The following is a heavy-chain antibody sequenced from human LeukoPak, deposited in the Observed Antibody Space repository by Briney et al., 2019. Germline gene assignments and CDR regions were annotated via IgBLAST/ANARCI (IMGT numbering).Heavy chain of an antibody. CDR1: GYTFTSNA. J-gene: IGHJ4*02. V-gene: IGHV1-3*01. CDR2: INAGNGNT. D-gene: IGHD3-10*01. CDR3: ARGSYYYGSGSFMGSDS. Sequence: GASVKVSCKASGYTFTSNAMNWVRQAPGQSLEWMGWINAGNGNTEYSQKFQDRVTITRDTSASTVYMDLSSLRSEDTAVYYCARGSYYYGSGSFMGSDSWGQGTLVTVSS.